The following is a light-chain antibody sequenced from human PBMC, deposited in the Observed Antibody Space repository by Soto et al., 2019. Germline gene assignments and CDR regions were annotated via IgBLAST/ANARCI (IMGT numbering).Light chain of an antibody. Sequence: DIQLTQSPSFLSASLGDRVTITWRASQGINSYLAWYQQKQGKAPKVLMYKASSLESGVPSRFSGSGYGTEFNLTISSLQTDDFATYYCQQYNSYSWTFGQGTKVDIK. CDR2: KAS. V-gene: IGKV1-5*03. J-gene: IGKJ1*01. CDR3: QQYNSYSWT. CDR1: QGINSY.